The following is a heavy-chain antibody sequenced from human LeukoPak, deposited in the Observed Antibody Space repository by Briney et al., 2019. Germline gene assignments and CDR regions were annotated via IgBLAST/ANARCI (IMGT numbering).Heavy chain of an antibody. CDR3: ARSSYYYDSSGYYSLRFDY. CDR2: IYYSGST. V-gene: IGHV4-59*01. CDR1: GGSISSYY. D-gene: IGHD3-22*01. Sequence: SETLSLTCTVSGGSISSYYWSWLRQPPGKGVEWIGYIYYSGSTNYNPSLKSRVTISVDTSKNQFSLKLSSVTAADTAVYYCARSSYYYDSSGYYSLRFDYWGQRTLVTVSS. J-gene: IGHJ4*02.